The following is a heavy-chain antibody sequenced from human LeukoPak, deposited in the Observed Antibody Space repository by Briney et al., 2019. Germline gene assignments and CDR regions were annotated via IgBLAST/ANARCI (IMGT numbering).Heavy chain of an antibody. J-gene: IGHJ4*02. CDR3: ARGTPLGYCSSTSCYEFDY. V-gene: IGHV1-18*01. CDR2: ISAYNGNT. Sequence: ASVKVSCKASVYTFTSYGISWVRQAPGQGLEWMGWISAYNGNTNYAQKLQGRVTMTTDTSTSTAYMELRSLRSDDTAVYYCARGTPLGYCSSTSCYEFDYWGQGTLVTVSS. D-gene: IGHD2-2*01. CDR1: VYTFTSYG.